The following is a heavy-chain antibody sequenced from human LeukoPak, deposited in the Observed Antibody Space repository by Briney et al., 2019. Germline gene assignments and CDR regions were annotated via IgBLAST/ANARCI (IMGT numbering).Heavy chain of an antibody. CDR2: INTYNGNT. CDR1: GYTFTSYG. J-gene: IGHJ4*02. D-gene: IGHD4-11*01. CDR3: ARGDYSVYYFDY. Sequence: ASVKVSCKASGYTFTSYGISWVRQAPGQGLEWMGWINTYNGNTNYAQNLQGRVTMTTDTSTSTAYMELRSLRSDDTAVYHCARGDYSVYYFDYWGQGTLVTVSS. V-gene: IGHV1-18*01.